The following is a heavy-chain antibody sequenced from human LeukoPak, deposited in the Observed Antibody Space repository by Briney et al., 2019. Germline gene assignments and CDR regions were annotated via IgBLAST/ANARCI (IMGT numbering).Heavy chain of an antibody. J-gene: IGHJ6*02. Sequence: SETLSLTCTVSGGSLSSYYWSWIRQPPGKGLEWIGYIYYSGSTNYNPSLKSRVTISVDTSKNQFSLKLSSVTAADTAVYYCARDRHLRRGMDVWGQGTTVTVSS. V-gene: IGHV4-59*01. CDR3: ARDRHLRRGMDV. CDR1: GGSLSSYY. D-gene: IGHD6-6*01. CDR2: IYYSGST.